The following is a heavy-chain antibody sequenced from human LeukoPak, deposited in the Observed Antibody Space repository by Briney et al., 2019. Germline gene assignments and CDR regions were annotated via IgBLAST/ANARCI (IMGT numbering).Heavy chain of an antibody. CDR2: ISGSGGST. D-gene: IGHD5-12*01. CDR3: AKSQVATSLRYYFDY. V-gene: IGHV3-23*01. J-gene: IGHJ4*02. CDR1: GFTFSSYA. Sequence: GGSLRLSCAASGFTFSSYAMSWVRQAPGKGLEWVSAISGSGGSTYYADSVKGRFTISRDNSKNTLYLQMNSLRAEDTAVYYCAKSQVATSLRYYFDYWGQGTLVTVSS.